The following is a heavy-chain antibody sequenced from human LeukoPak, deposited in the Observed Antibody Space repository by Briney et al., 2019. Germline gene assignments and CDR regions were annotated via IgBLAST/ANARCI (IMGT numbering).Heavy chain of an antibody. Sequence: SETLSLTCTVSGGSISSSSYHWGWIRQPPGKGLEWIGSIYYSGSTYYNPSLKSRVTISVDTSKNQFSLKLSSVTAADTAVYYCARRGYYYGSGSYYNSWGQGTLVTVSS. V-gene: IGHV4-39*07. J-gene: IGHJ1*01. D-gene: IGHD3-10*01. CDR2: IYYSGST. CDR3: ARRGYYYGSGSYYNS. CDR1: GGSISSSSYH.